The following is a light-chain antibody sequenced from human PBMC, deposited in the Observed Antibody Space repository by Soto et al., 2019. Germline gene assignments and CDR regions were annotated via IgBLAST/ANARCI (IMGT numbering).Light chain of an antibody. J-gene: IGKJ4*01. V-gene: IGKV4-1*01. CDR3: QQYYSGLT. Sequence: DIVMTQSPDSLAVSLGERATINCKSSQSVLYSSNNKNYLAWYQQKPGQPPKLLIYWASTRESGVPDRFSGSGSGTDLTLTISSLQAEDVAVYYCQQYYSGLTFGGGTKVEIK. CDR1: QSVLYSSNNKNY. CDR2: WAS.